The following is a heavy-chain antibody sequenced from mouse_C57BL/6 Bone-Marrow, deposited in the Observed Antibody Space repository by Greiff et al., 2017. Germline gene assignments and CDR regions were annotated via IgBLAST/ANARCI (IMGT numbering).Heavy chain of an antibody. Sequence: EAQLQESGGGLVQPGGSMKLSCVASGFTFSNYWMNWVRQSPEKGLEWVAQIRLTSDNYATHYAESVKGWFTISIDDSKSSVYLQMNHLRAEDTGIYYCTEEYYYGSSFAYWGQGALVSVSA. D-gene: IGHD1-1*01. CDR2: IRLTSDNYAT. CDR3: TEEYYYGSSFAY. V-gene: IGHV6-3*01. CDR1: GFTFSNYW. J-gene: IGHJ3*01.